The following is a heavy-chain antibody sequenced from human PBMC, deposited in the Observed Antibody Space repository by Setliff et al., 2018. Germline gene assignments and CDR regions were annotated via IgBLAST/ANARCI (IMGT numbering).Heavy chain of an antibody. V-gene: IGHV4-59*08. CDR2: MYISGIT. Sequence: PSETLSLTCTVSGGSISSYYWSWMRQPPGKGLEWIGYMYISGITNSNPSLKSRVTMSLDTSRNQFSLKLSSVTAADTAVFYCARLSPYNTGPPFDYWGQGTLVTVS. CDR1: GGSISSYY. J-gene: IGHJ4*02. D-gene: IGHD2-8*02. CDR3: ARLSPYNTGPPFDY.